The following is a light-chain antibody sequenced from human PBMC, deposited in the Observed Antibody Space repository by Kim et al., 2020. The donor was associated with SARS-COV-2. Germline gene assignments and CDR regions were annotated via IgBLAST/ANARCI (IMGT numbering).Light chain of an antibody. CDR3: QQRSNWPPALT. CDR1: QSINTY. CDR2: DAS. V-gene: IGKV3-11*01. Sequence: PGDRATLSCRASQSINTYLAWYKQKPGQAPRLVIYDASNRATGIPDRCSGSGSGTDCTLTISSLESEDFAIYYCQQRSNWPPALTFGGGTKVDIK. J-gene: IGKJ4*01.